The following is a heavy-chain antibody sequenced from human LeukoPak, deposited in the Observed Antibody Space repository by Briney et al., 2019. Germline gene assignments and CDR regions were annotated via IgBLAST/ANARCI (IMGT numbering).Heavy chain of an antibody. CDR2: IYSGGST. CDR1: GFTVSSNY. Sequence: GGSLRLSCAASGFTVSSNYMSWVRQAPGKGLEWVSVIYSGGSTYYADSGKGRFTISRDSSKNTLYLQMNSLRAEDTAVYYCARDLGYGDYYFDYWGQGTLVTVSS. CDR3: ARDLGYGDYYFDY. D-gene: IGHD4-17*01. V-gene: IGHV3-53*01. J-gene: IGHJ4*02.